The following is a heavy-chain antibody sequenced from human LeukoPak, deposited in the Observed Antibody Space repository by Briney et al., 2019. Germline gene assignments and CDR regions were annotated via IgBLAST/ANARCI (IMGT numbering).Heavy chain of an antibody. CDR2: IYHSGST. CDR3: ARVRSVPRYDSSGYQLGYFDY. Sequence: SGTLSLTCAVSGGSISSSNWWSWVRRPPGKGLEWIGEIYHSGSTNYNPSLKSRVTISVDTSKNQFSLKLRSVTAADTAVYYCARVRSVPRYDSSGYQLGYFDYWGQGTLVTVSS. CDR1: GGSISSSNW. V-gene: IGHV4-4*02. J-gene: IGHJ4*02. D-gene: IGHD3-22*01.